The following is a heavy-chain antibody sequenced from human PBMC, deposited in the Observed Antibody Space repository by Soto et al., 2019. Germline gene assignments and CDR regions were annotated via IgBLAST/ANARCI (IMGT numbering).Heavy chain of an antibody. D-gene: IGHD4-17*01. Sequence: SETLSLTCTVSGGXISRGPYSWGWIRQTPGEGLEWIGTFRYSDNTYYNPSLESRVTIYVDASKNQFSLKLSSVTAADTAVYYCARSYGDYVFDYWGQGTLVTVSS. CDR3: ARSYGDYVFDY. CDR2: FRYSDNT. J-gene: IGHJ4*02. CDR1: GGXISRGPYS. V-gene: IGHV4-39*07.